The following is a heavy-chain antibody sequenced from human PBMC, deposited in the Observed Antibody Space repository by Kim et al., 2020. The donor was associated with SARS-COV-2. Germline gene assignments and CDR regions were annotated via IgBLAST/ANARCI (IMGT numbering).Heavy chain of an antibody. CDR3: AKDVGPGIVAIGY. CDR1: GFTFSDYA. Sequence: GGSLRLSCATSGFTFSDYAMHWVRQDPEKGLEWVSGISRDGGHIEYADYVKGRFTISRDNAKNSLYLQLNSLRLEDTAFYYCAKDVGPGIVAIGYWGQG. D-gene: IGHD2-15*01. V-gene: IGHV3-9*01. J-gene: IGHJ4*02. CDR2: ISRDGGHI.